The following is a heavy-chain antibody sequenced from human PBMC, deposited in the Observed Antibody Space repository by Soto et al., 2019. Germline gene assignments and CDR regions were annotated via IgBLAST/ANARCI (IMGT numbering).Heavy chain of an antibody. CDR1: GYSFTSHY. V-gene: IGHV1-46*01. D-gene: IGHD3-10*02. CDR2: INPSDGST. CDR3: ARPYVQSRPIDY. Sequence: ASVKVSCKASGYSFTSHYIHWVRRAPGQGPEWMGIINPSDGSTRYAQKFQGRVTMTGDTSTGTVYMELSSLRSEDTAVYFCARPYVQSRPIDYWGQGTLVTVSS. J-gene: IGHJ4*02.